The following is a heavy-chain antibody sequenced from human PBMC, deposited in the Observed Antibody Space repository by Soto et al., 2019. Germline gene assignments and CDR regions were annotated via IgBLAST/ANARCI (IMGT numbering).Heavy chain of an antibody. V-gene: IGHV4-39*01. D-gene: IGHD6-13*01. J-gene: IGHJ5*02. CDR2: IYYSGST. CDR3: ARQGIATAVAYNWCDP. CDR1: GGSISSSSYY. Sequence: QRQQQDSGPGLVKPSKTLSLTCTVSGGSISSSSYYWGWIRQPPGKGLEWIGSIYYSGSTYYNPSLKSRVTISVDTSKNQFTLKLSSVTAPDTAVYYCARQGIATAVAYNWCDPWGQGTLVTVSS.